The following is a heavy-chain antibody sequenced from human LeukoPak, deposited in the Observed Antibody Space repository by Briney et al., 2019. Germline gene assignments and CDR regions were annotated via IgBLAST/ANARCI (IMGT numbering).Heavy chain of an antibody. V-gene: IGHV3-30*04. CDR2: ISYDGSNT. Sequence: GGSLRLSCAASGFTFTGFSIHWVRQPPGKGLEWVALISYDGSNTYYADSVEGRFTISRDNSKNTLYLQMSSLRAEDTAVYYCAKDSVVVVAATGWFDPWGQGTLVTVSS. CDR1: GFTFTGFS. CDR3: AKDSVVVVAATGWFDP. J-gene: IGHJ5*02. D-gene: IGHD2-15*01.